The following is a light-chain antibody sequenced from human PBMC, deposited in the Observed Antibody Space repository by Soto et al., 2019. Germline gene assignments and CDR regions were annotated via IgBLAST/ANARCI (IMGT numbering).Light chain of an antibody. V-gene: IGKV2-28*01. CDR3: MQALPTPRT. CDR2: LGS. CDR1: QSLLHSNGNNC. Sequence: DIVMTQFPLSLPVTPGEPASISCRSSQSLLHSNGNNCLDWYLQRPGQSPQLLLYLGSNRASGVPARFSGSGSGTEFTVKISSVEAEDVGVYYCMQALPTPRTFGQGTKLEIK. J-gene: IGKJ2*01.